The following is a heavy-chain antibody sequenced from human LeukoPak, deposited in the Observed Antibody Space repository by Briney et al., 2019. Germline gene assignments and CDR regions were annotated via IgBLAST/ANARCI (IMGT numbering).Heavy chain of an antibody. J-gene: IGHJ4*02. CDR1: GFTFSSYA. CDR3: AKDSFVYGSSWYFDY. CDR2: ISCSGGST. D-gene: IGHD6-13*01. V-gene: IGHV3-23*01. Sequence: GGSLRLSCAASGFTFSSYAMSWVRQAPGKGLEWVSAISCSGGSTYDADSVTGRFTISRANYKNTLYLQVTSLRAEDTAVYYSAKDSFVYGSSWYFDYWGQGTLVTVSS.